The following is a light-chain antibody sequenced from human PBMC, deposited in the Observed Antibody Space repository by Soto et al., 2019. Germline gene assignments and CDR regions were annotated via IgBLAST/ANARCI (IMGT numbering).Light chain of an antibody. J-gene: IGKJ1*01. Sequence: DIQMTQSPSSMSASVGDRVTITCRASQSISSYLNKYQQKPPKAPTHLIYAASTFQRGVPSTFSGSGSGTDFTPTISSLQHEEFATSYCQQRYSTPPRTFGQGTKVDIK. CDR2: AAS. V-gene: IGKV1-39*01. CDR3: QQRYSTPPRT. CDR1: QSISSY.